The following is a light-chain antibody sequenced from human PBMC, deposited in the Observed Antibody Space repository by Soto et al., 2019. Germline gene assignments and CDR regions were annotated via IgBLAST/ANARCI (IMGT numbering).Light chain of an antibody. CDR3: QQYNSYRA. Sequence: DIQMTQSPSTLSASVGDRVTITCRASQSISNWLAWLQQKPGKAPKLLIYKASSLESWVPSRFSGSGSGTEFTLTISNLQPDDFATYYCQQYNSYRAFGQGTRVEIK. V-gene: IGKV1-5*03. CDR2: KAS. J-gene: IGKJ1*01. CDR1: QSISNW.